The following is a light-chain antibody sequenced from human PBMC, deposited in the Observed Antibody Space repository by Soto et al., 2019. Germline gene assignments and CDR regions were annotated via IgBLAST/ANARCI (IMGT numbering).Light chain of an antibody. CDR3: QVWDSSTVV. CDR1: NIGSKN. V-gene: IGLV3-9*01. Sequence: SYELTQPLSVSVALGQTARITCGGNNIGSKNVHWYQQEPGQAPVLVIYRDSNRPSGIPERVSGSNSGNTATLTVSRAQAGDEADYFCQVWDSSTVVFGGGTKLAFL. CDR2: RDS. J-gene: IGLJ2*01.